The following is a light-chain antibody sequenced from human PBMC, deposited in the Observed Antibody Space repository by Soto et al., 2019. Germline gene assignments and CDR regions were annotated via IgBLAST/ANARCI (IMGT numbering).Light chain of an antibody. CDR3: MQATQYRPYT. V-gene: IGKV2-24*01. CDR2: KVS. CDR1: QSLVHSDGNTY. Sequence: DIVLTQTPLSSPVTLGQPASISCRSSQSLVHSDGNTYLSWFHQRPGQPPRLLIDKVSNRFSGVPDRFSGSGAGTDFTLKISRVKAEDVGIYFCMQATQYRPYTFGQGTKLEIK. J-gene: IGKJ2*01.